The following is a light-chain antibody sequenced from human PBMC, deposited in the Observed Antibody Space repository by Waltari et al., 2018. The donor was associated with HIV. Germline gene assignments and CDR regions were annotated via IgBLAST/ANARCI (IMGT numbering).Light chain of an antibody. CDR2: RNN. V-gene: IGLV1-47*01. J-gene: IGLJ3*02. CDR1: SSNIGSNY. Sequence: QSVLTQPPSASGTPGQRVTISCSGSSSNIGSNYVYWYQQLPGTAPKLLIYRNNQRPSGAPDRFSGSKSGTSASLAISGLRSEDETNYYCAAWDDSLSGLVFGGGTKLTVL. CDR3: AAWDDSLSGLV.